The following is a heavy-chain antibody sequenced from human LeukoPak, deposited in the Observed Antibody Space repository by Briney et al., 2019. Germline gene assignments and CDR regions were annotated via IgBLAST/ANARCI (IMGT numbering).Heavy chain of an antibody. CDR2: IYYSGST. CDR1: GGSISSSSYY. CDR3: ARGGRYGSYSVH. Sequence: PSETLSLTCTVSGGSISSSSYYWGWIRQPPGKGLEWIGNIYYSGSTYYNPSLKSRVTISLDTSKNQFSLKLSSVTAADTAVYYCARGGRYGSYSVHWGQGTLVTVSS. D-gene: IGHD1-26*01. V-gene: IGHV4-39*07. J-gene: IGHJ4*02.